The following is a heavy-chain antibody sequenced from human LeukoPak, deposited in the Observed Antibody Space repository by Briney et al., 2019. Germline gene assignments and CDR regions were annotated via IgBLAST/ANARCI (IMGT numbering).Heavy chain of an antibody. J-gene: IGHJ4*02. CDR2: FDPEDGET. Sequence: ASVKVSCKVSGYTLTELSMHWVRQAPGKGLEWMGGFDPEDGETIYAQKFQGRVTMTEDTSTDTAYMELSSLRSEDTAVYYCATDGVTGDLDLFDYWGQGTLVTVSS. V-gene: IGHV1-24*01. CDR1: GYTLTELS. D-gene: IGHD7-27*01. CDR3: ATDGVTGDLDLFDY.